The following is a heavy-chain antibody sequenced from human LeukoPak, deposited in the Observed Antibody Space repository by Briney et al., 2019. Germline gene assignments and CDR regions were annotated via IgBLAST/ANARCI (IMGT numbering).Heavy chain of an antibody. CDR3: ARSARFLEWSFDY. CDR1: GFTFSSYA. Sequence: PGGSLRLSCAASGFTFSSYAMHWVRQAPGKGLERVAVISYDGSNKYYADSVKGRFTISRDNSKNTLYLQMNSLRAEDTAVYYCARSARFLEWSFDYWGQGTLVTVSS. CDR2: ISYDGSNK. V-gene: IGHV3-30-3*01. D-gene: IGHD3-3*01. J-gene: IGHJ4*02.